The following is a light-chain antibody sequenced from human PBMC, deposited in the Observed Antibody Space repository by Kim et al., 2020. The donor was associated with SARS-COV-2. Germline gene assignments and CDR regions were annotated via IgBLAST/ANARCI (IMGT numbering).Light chain of an antibody. V-gene: IGKV3-20*01. CDR3: QQYGSSLI. CDR2: GAS. Sequence: LSPGERATLSCRASQTIDSSSLAWYQQRHGQAPRLLIYGASYRATGIPDRFSGSGSGTDFALTISSLEPEDSAVYYCQQYGSSLIFGGGTKVEIK. J-gene: IGKJ4*01. CDR1: QTIDSSS.